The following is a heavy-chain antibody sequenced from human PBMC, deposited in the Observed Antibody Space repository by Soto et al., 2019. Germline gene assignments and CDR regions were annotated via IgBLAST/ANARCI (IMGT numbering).Heavy chain of an antibody. CDR2: ISIRGGDE. CDR1: GFTFSSYA. Sequence: QVQLVESGGGVVQPGKSLRLSCAASGFTFSSYAMHWARQAPGKGLEWVTVISIRGGDEYYAESVRGRFTISRDDSENTLYTQMERLKGQEKDVYFCLRGTIVARQHLDYWGQGTLVTVSS. CDR3: LRGTIVARQHLDY. J-gene: IGHJ4*02. V-gene: IGHV3-30*03. D-gene: IGHD6-6*01.